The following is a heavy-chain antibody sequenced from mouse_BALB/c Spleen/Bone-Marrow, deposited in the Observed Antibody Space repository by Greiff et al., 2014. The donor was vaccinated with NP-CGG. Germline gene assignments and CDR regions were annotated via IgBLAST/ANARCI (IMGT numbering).Heavy chain of an antibody. CDR2: ISSGGGST. V-gene: IGHV5-12-1*01. J-gene: IGHJ4*01. CDR1: GFAFSGND. D-gene: IGHD2-2*01. Sequence: VKLVESGGGLVKPGGSLKLSCAASGFAFSGNDMSWVRQTPEKRLEWVAYISSGGGSTYYPDTVKGRFTISRDNAKNTLYLQMNSLKSEDTAMYYCARQRGYAYAMDYWGQGTSVTVSS. CDR3: ARQRGYAYAMDY.